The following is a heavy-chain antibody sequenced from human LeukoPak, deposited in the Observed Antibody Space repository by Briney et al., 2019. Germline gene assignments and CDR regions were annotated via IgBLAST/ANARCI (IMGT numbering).Heavy chain of an antibody. V-gene: IGHV3-20*04. CDR1: GFTFDDYG. CDR2: INWNGGST. CDR3: ARVFSSSWYKCVDY. D-gene: IGHD6-13*01. J-gene: IGHJ4*02. Sequence: PGGSLRLSCAASGFTFDDYGMSWVRHAPGKGLEWVSGINWNGGSTGYADSVKGRFTISRDNAKNSLYLQMNSLRAEDTALYYCARVFSSSWYKCVDYWGQGTLVTVSS.